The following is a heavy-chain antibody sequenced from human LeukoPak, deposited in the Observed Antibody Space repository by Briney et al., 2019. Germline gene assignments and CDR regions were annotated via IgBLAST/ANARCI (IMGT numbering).Heavy chain of an antibody. Sequence: SETLSLTCTVSGGSISSGSYYWSWIRQPAGKGLEWIGRIYTSGSTNYNPSLKSRVTISVDTSKNQFSLKLCSVTAADTAVYYCARKQQLAPKAFDYWGQGTLVTVSS. V-gene: IGHV4-61*02. CDR3: ARKQQLAPKAFDY. D-gene: IGHD6-13*01. J-gene: IGHJ4*02. CDR2: IYTSGST. CDR1: GGSISSGSYY.